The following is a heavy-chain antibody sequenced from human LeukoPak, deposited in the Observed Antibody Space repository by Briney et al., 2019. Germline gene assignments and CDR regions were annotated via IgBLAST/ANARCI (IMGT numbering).Heavy chain of an antibody. D-gene: IGHD3-22*01. V-gene: IGHV4-34*01. CDR2: INHSGST. J-gene: IGHJ4*02. Sequence: SETLSLTCAVYGGSFSGYYWSWIRQPPGKGLEWIGEINHSGSTNYNPSLKSRVTISVDTSKNQSSLKLSPVTAADTAVYYCARGRRYYDSSGYGDYWGQGTLVTVSS. CDR3: ARGRRYYDSSGYGDY. CDR1: GGSFSGYY.